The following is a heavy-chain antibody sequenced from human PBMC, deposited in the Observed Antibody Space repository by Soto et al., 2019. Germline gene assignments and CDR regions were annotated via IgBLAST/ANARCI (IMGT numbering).Heavy chain of an antibody. CDR3: ATSDTAKIKDY. J-gene: IGHJ4*02. V-gene: IGHV4-59*01. CDR2: IYYSGST. D-gene: IGHD5-18*01. Sequence: TSETLSLTCTVSGVSINNYYWSWIRQPPGKGLEWIGYIYYSGSTNYNPSLKSRVTISLDTSKNHFSLRLTSVTAADTAVYYCATSDTAKIKDYWGQGTLVTVSS. CDR1: GVSINNYY.